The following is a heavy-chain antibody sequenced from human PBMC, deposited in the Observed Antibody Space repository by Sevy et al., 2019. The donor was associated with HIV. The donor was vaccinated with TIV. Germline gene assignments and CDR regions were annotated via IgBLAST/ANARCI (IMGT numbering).Heavy chain of an antibody. CDR2: ISYDGSNK. J-gene: IGHJ6*02. D-gene: IGHD2-15*01. Sequence: GGSLRLSCAASGFTFSSYGMHWVRQAPGKGLEWVAVISYDGSNKYYADSVKGRFTISRDNSKNTLYLQMNSLRAEDTALYYCAKDGGGPPVKSSGGRPCMDVWGQGTTVTVSS. CDR1: GFTFSSYG. CDR3: AKDGGGPPVKSSGGRPCMDV. V-gene: IGHV3-30*18.